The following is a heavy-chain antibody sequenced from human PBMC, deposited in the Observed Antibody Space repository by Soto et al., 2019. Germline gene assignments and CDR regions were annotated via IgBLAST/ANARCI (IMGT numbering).Heavy chain of an antibody. CDR2: ISYDGSNK. V-gene: IGHV3-30*18. CDR3: AKDLFSIAGAAPFDY. CDR1: GFTFSSYG. D-gene: IGHD6-19*01. Sequence: QVQLVESGGGVVQPGMSLRLSCAASGFTFSSYGMHWVRQAPGKGLEWVAVISYDGSNKYYADSVKGRFTISGDNSKNTLYLQMNILRAEYTAVYYCAKDLFSIAGAAPFDYCGQGTLVTVSS. J-gene: IGHJ4*02.